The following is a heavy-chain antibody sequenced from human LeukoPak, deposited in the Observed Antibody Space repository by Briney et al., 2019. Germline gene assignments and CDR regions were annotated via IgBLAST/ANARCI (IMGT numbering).Heavy chain of an antibody. V-gene: IGHV3-23*01. CDR3: ARGYSSSWLGYFNY. CDR1: GFTFSSYA. J-gene: IGHJ4*02. CDR2: ISGNSGRT. D-gene: IGHD6-13*01. Sequence: GGSLRLSCAASGFTFSSYAMSWVRQAPGKGLEWVSSISGNSGRTYYADSVKGRFTISRDTSKNMVYLQMNSLGAEDTAVYYCARGYSSSWLGYFNYWGQGALVTVSS.